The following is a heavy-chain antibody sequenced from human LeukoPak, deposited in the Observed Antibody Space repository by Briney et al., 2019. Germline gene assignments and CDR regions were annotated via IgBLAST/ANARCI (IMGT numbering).Heavy chain of an antibody. D-gene: IGHD4-17*01. CDR2: IIPIFGTA. J-gene: IGHJ4*02. CDR1: GYTFTSYG. V-gene: IGHV1-69*05. Sequence: SVKVSCKASGYTFTSYGISWVRQAPGQGLEWMGGIIPIFGTANYAQKFQGRVTITTDESTSTAYMELSSLRSEDTAVYYRARNRDYGDYDYYFDYWGQGTLVTVSS. CDR3: ARNRDYGDYDYYFDY.